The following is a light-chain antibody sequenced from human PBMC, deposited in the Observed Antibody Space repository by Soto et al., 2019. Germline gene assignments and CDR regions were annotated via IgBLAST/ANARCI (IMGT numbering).Light chain of an antibody. CDR1: RTDVGGYNY. J-gene: IGLJ2*01. Sequence: QSALTQPRSVSGSPGQSVTISCTGTRTDVGGYNYVSWYQQHPGKAPKLIIYDVSQRPSGVPDRFSGSKSGNTASLTISGLQAEDEGDYYCCSYAGSSLVVFGGGTKLTVL. CDR2: DVS. V-gene: IGLV2-11*01. CDR3: CSYAGSSLVV.